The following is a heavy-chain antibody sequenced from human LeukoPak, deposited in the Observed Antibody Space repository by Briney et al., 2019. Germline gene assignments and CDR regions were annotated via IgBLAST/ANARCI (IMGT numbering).Heavy chain of an antibody. CDR3: ATPGSGASRPSNYYYYYMDV. CDR2: IIPIFGTA. J-gene: IGHJ6*03. Sequence: SVKVSCKASGGTFSSYAISWVRQAPGQGLEWMGGIIPIFGTANYAQKFQGRVTITADESTSTAYMELSSLRSEDTAVYYCATPGSGASRPSNYYYYYMDVWGKGTTVTVSS. CDR1: GGTFSSYA. V-gene: IGHV1-69*13. D-gene: IGHD1-26*01.